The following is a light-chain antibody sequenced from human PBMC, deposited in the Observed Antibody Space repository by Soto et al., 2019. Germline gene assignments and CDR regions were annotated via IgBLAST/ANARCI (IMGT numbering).Light chain of an antibody. CDR2: GAS. CDR1: QSVSSSY. Sequence: EIVLTQSPGTLSLSPGERATLSCRASQSVSSSYLAWYQQKPGQAPRLLIYGASSRATGIPDRFSGSGSGTDFTLTISRLEPEDFAVYYCQQYGSSPFTFGHGTQVDIK. J-gene: IGKJ3*01. V-gene: IGKV3-20*01. CDR3: QQYGSSPFT.